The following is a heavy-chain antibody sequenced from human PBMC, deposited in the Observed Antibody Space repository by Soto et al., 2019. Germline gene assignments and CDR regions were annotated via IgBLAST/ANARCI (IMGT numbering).Heavy chain of an antibody. V-gene: IGHV3-9*01. CDR3: AKSTGGTATGLDV. D-gene: IGHD2-15*01. J-gene: IGHJ6*02. Sequence: GGSLRLSGAASGFSFDDYAMHWVRQAPGKGLEWVSGISWKSGSIGYADSVKGRFTISRDNAKNSLYLQMTSPTGDDTALYYCAKSTGGTATGLDVWGQGTTVTVSS. CDR2: ISWKSGSI. CDR1: GFSFDDYA.